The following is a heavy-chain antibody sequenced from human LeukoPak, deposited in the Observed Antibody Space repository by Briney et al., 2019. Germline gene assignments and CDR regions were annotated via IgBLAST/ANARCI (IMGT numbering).Heavy chain of an antibody. D-gene: IGHD7-27*01. Sequence: HPGGSLRLSCAASGFTFSSYAMSWVRQAPGKGLEWVSVLHSGGSTYYADSVKGRFTISRDNSKNTLYLQMNSLRAEDTAVYYCARRLGICDWGQGTLVTVSS. CDR1: GFTFSSYA. CDR2: LHSGGST. V-gene: IGHV3-53*01. J-gene: IGHJ4*02. CDR3: ARRLGICD.